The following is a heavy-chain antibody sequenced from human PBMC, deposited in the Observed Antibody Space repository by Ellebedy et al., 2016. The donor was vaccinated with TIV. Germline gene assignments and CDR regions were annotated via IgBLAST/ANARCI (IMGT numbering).Heavy chain of an antibody. D-gene: IGHD3-9*01. CDR3: ARIDSWQPIDD. Sequence: MPSETLSLTCSVSGGSVSSTRYYWAWIRQPPGKGLEYIGSVYYSGSPYYNPSFKSRVTLSADTSKNQFSLNLRTVTAADTAVYYCARIDSWQPIDDWGQGTLVTASS. CDR1: GGSVSSTRYY. CDR2: VYYSGSP. J-gene: IGHJ4*02. V-gene: IGHV4-39*01.